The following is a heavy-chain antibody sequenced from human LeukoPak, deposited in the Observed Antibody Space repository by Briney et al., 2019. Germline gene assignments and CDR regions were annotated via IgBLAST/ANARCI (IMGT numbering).Heavy chain of an antibody. V-gene: IGHV4-39*01. D-gene: IGHD4-23*01. J-gene: IGHJ4*02. CDR3: ARHWVVTPNY. CDR1: GGSISNSSYY. Sequence: SETLSLTCIVSGGSISNSSYYWGWIRQPPGKGLEWIVSIYYSGSAYYNPSLKIRVTISVDTSKNQFSLKLTSVTAADTAVYYCARHWVVTPNYWGQGTLVTVSS. CDR2: IYYSGSA.